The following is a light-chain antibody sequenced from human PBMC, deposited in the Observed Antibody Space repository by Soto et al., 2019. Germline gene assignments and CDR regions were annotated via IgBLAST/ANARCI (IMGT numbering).Light chain of an antibody. Sequence: QSARTQPPSVSAAPGQKVTISCSGSTSNIGNNYVSWFQQLPGTAPKLITYQSNRRPSGIPDRFSGSKSGTSATLGITGLQTGDEADYYCASWDHSLSGFVFGTGTKVTVL. CDR2: QSN. V-gene: IGLV1-51*02. J-gene: IGLJ1*01. CDR3: ASWDHSLSGFV. CDR1: TSNIGNNY.